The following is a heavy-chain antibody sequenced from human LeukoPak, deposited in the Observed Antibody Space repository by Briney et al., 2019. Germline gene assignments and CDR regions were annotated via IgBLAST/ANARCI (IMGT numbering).Heavy chain of an antibody. CDR1: GFTFSSYW. CDR2: IKQDGSEK. Sequence: PGGSLRLSCAASGFTFSSYWMSWVRQAPGRGLEWVANIKQDGSEKYYVDSVKGRFTISRDNAKNSLYLQMNSLRAEDTALYYCAKDMGPRRGWVDYWGQGTLVTVSS. D-gene: IGHD3-10*01. J-gene: IGHJ4*02. V-gene: IGHV3-7*03. CDR3: AKDMGPRRGWVDY.